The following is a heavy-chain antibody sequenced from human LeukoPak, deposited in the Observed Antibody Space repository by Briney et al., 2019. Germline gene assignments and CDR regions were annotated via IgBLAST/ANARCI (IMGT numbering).Heavy chain of an antibody. CDR3: ARDSNYYGSGSYWGYYYYYGMDV. D-gene: IGHD3-10*01. Sequence: ASVKVSCKASGYAFTSYGISWVRQAPGQGLEWMGWISAYNGNTNYAQKLQCRVTMTTDTSTSTAYMELRSLRSDDTAVYYCARDSNYYGSGSYWGYYYYYGMDVWGQGTTVTVSS. CDR1: GYAFTSYG. CDR2: ISAYNGNT. J-gene: IGHJ6*02. V-gene: IGHV1-18*01.